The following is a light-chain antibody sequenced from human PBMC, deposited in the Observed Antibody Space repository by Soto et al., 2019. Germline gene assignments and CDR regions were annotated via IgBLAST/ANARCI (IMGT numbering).Light chain of an antibody. CDR2: DAS. V-gene: IGKV3-20*01. Sequence: EIVLTQSPGTLSLSPGERATLSCRASQSVSSSYLAWYQQKPGQAPRLLIYDASSRATGIPDRFSGSGFGTEFSLTISSLQPDDFGSYYCQHMRTFGQGTKVDIK. J-gene: IGKJ1*01. CDR1: QSVSSSY. CDR3: QHMRT.